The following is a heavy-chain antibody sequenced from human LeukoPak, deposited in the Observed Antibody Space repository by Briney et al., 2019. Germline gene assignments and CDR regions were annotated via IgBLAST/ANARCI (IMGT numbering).Heavy chain of an antibody. D-gene: IGHD2-15*01. Sequence: ASVKVSCKASGYTFTGYYMHWVLQAPGQGLEWMGWINPNSGGTNYAQKFQGRVTMTRDTSISTAYMELSRLRSDDTAVYYCALDCSGGSCYFSHWGQGTLVTVSS. CDR3: ALDCSGGSCYFSH. CDR1: GYTFTGYY. J-gene: IGHJ4*02. V-gene: IGHV1-2*02. CDR2: INPNSGGT.